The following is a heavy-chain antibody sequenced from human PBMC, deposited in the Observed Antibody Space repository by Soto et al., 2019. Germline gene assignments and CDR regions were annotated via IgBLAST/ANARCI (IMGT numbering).Heavy chain of an antibody. V-gene: IGHV4-34*01. Sequence: QVQLQQWGAGLLKPSETLSLTCAVYGGSFSGYYWSWIRQPPGKGLEWIGEINHSGSTNYNPSLKGRVTISVDTSKNQFSLKLSSVTAADTAVYYCARGHGIVVVPAAILYWFDPWGQGTLVTVSS. J-gene: IGHJ5*02. CDR2: INHSGST. CDR3: ARGHGIVVVPAAILYWFDP. D-gene: IGHD2-2*02. CDR1: GGSFSGYY.